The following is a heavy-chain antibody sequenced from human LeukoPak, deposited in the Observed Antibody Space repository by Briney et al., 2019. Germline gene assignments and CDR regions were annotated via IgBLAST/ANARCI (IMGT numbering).Heavy chain of an antibody. CDR3: ARGRPSSSSGAFDI. V-gene: IGHV1-69*05. CDR1: GYTFTSYD. CDR2: IIPIFGTA. J-gene: IGHJ3*02. Sequence: ASVKVSCKASGYTFTSYDISWVRQAPGQGLEWMGGIIPIFGTANYAQKFQGRVTITTDESTSTAYMELSSLRSEDTAVYYCARGRPSSSSGAFDIWGQGTMVTVSS. D-gene: IGHD6-6*01.